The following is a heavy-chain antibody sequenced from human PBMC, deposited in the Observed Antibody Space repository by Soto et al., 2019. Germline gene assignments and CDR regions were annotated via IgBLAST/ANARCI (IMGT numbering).Heavy chain of an antibody. V-gene: IGHV5-51*01. J-gene: IGHJ4*02. D-gene: IGHD2-21*02. CDR1: GYSFTSYW. CDR3: ARGLTSFSNPYYFDY. CDR2: IYPGDYDT. Sequence: GESLKISCKGFGYSFTSYWIGWVRQMPGKGLEYMGIIYPGDYDTRYSPSFRGQVSISVDNSISTAYLQWSSLKASDTAIYYCARGLTSFSNPYYFDYCGQGTLVTVSS.